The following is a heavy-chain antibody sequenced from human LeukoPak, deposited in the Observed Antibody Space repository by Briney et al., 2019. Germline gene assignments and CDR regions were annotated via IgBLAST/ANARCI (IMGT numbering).Heavy chain of an antibody. CDR2: INHSGSA. CDR3: ARLGVSGSSRY. D-gene: IGHD3-16*01. J-gene: IGHJ4*02. Sequence: PSETLSLTCTVSVGSLSSGGYYWRWIRQPPGKGVEWIGEINHSGSANYNPSLKSRVTLSVDTSQNQCSLKLSAVTAAGTAGCFCARLGVSGSSRYSGEGTPGTASS. V-gene: IGHV4-39*07. CDR1: VGSLSSGGYY.